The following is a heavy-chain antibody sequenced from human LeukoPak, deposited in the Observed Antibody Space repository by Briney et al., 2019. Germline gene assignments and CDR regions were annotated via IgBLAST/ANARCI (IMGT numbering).Heavy chain of an antibody. CDR2: IYYSGST. CDR3: ARHRLQQLVASWFDP. J-gene: IGHJ5*02. CDR1: GGSISSYY. D-gene: IGHD6-13*01. Sequence: PSETLSLTCTVSGGSISSYYWSWIRQPPGKGLEWIGYIYYSGSTNYNPSLKSRVTISVDTSKNQFSLKLSSVTAADTAVYYCARHRLQQLVASWFDPWGQGTLVTVSS. V-gene: IGHV4-59*08.